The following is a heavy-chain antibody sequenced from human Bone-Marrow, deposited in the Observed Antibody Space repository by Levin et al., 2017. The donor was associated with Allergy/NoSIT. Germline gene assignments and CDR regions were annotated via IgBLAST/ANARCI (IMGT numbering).Heavy chain of an antibody. CDR3: ARGGGSGSYEYFQY. CDR2: INSDGSST. D-gene: IGHD6-19*01. CDR1: GFTFSSSW. V-gene: IGHV3-74*01. Sequence: GGSLRLSCAASGFTFSSSWMHWVRQAPGKGLVWVSRINSDGSSTTYADSMKGRFTFSRDNAKNTLYLQMNSLRAEDTAVYFCARGGGSGSYEYFQYWGQGTLVAVSS. J-gene: IGHJ1*01.